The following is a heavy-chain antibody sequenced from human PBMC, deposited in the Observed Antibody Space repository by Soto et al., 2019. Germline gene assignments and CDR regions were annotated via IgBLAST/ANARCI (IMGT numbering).Heavy chain of an antibody. D-gene: IGHD3-10*01. V-gene: IGHV1-69*13. Sequence: XVKVSCKASGGTFSSYAISWVRQAPGQGLEWMGGIIPIFGTANYAQKFQGRVTTTADESTSRADMELSSLRSEDTAVYYCARVTMVRGVITAFFDYLGEGTLVTVSS. J-gene: IGHJ4*02. CDR3: ARVTMVRGVITAFFDY. CDR1: GGTFSSYA. CDR2: IIPIFGTA.